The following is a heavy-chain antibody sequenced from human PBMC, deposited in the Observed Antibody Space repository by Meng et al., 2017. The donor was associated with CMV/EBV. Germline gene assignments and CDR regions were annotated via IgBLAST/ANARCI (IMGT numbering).Heavy chain of an antibody. Sequence: GSLRLSCTVSGGSISSGGYYWSWIRQPPGKGLEWIGHIYYSGSINYNPSLKSRVTMSVDTSKNQFSLKLSSVTAADTAVYYCASQYSGTYYREFDYWGQGTLVTVSS. CDR3: ASQYSGTYYREFDY. CDR2: IYYSGSI. V-gene: IGHV4-61*08. D-gene: IGHD1-26*01. CDR1: GGSISSGGYY. J-gene: IGHJ4*02.